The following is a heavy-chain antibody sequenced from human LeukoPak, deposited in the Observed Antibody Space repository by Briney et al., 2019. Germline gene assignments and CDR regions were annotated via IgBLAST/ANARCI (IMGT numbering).Heavy chain of an antibody. CDR3: ARDGWENDFWSRGAFDI. CDR2: INPSSGST. CDR1: RYTFTSYY. V-gene: IGHV1-46*01. J-gene: IGHJ3*02. Sequence: GASVKVSCKASRYTFTSYYMHWVRQAPGQGLEWMGIINPSSGSTSYAQKFQGRVTMTRDTSTSTVYIELSSLRSEDTPVYYCARDGWENDFWSRGAFDIWGQGTMVTVSS. D-gene: IGHD3-3*01.